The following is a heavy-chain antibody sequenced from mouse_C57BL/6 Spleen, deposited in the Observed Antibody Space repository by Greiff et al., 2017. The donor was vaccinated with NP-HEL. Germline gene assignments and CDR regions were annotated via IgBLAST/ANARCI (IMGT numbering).Heavy chain of an antibody. J-gene: IGHJ2*01. CDR2: FHPYNDDT. V-gene: IGHV1-47*01. CDR1: GYTFTTYP. CDR3: ARPSDGYYYFDY. Sequence: VKLMESGAELVKPGASVKMSCKASGYTFTTYPIEWMKQNHGKSLEWIGNFHPYNDDTKYNEKFKGKATLTVEKSSSTVYLELSRLTSDDSAVYYCARPSDGYYYFDYWGQGTTLTVSA. D-gene: IGHD2-3*01.